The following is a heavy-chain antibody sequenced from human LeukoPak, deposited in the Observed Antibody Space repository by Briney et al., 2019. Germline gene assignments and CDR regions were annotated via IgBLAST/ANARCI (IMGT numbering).Heavy chain of an antibody. CDR1: GGSFSGYY. D-gene: IGHD2-15*01. J-gene: IGHJ5*02. Sequence: SETLSLTCAVYGGSFSGYYWSWIRQPPGKGLEWIGEINHSGSTNYNPSLKSRVTISVDTSKNQFSLKLSSATAADTAVYYCARGDCSGGSCSAVYNWFDPWGQGTLVTVSS. CDR3: ARGDCSGGSCSAVYNWFDP. CDR2: INHSGST. V-gene: IGHV4-34*01.